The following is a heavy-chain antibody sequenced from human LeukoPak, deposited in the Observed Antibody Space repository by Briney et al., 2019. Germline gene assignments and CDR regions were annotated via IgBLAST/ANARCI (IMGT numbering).Heavy chain of an antibody. V-gene: IGHV3-33*01. CDR3: ARAGYCTSNSCYSPNFYYMDV. CDR2: IWYDGSKQ. CDR1: GFTFSAHG. D-gene: IGHD2-2*01. J-gene: IGHJ6*03. Sequence: GGSLRLSCAASGFTFSAHGMHWVRQAPGKGLEWVAVIWYDGSKQEYAESVKGRFTISRDDSKNTLYLQMNSLRADDTAVYYCARAGYCTSNSCYSPNFYYMDVWGKGTTVAVSS.